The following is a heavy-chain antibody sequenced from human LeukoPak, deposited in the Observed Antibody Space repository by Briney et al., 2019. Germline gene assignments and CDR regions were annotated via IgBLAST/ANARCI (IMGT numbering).Heavy chain of an antibody. CDR3: ARALVGSSGWSLSDI. D-gene: IGHD6-19*01. J-gene: IGHJ3*02. CDR1: GYTFTGYY. CDR2: INPNSGGT. Sequence: ASVKVSCKASGYTFTGYYMHWVRQAPGQGLEWMGWINPNSGGTNYAQKFQGWVTMTRDTSISTAYMELSRLRSDDTAVYYCARALVGSSGWSLSDIWGQGTMVTVSS. V-gene: IGHV1-2*04.